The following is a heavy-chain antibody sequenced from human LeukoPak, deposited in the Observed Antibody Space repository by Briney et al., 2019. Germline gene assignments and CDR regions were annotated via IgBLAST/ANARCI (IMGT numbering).Heavy chain of an antibody. CDR3: ARGRTMVIFDY. Sequence: GGSLRLSCAASGFTFSSYSMNWVRQAPGKGLEWVSSISSSSSYIYYADSVKGRFTISRDNAKNSLYLQMNSLRAEDTAVYHCARGRTMVIFDYWGQGTLVTVSS. D-gene: IGHD4/OR15-4a*01. V-gene: IGHV3-21*01. CDR1: GFTFSSYS. CDR2: ISSSSSYI. J-gene: IGHJ4*02.